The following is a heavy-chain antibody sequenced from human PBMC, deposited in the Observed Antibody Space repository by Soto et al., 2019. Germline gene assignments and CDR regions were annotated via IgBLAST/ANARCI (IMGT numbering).Heavy chain of an antibody. J-gene: IGHJ4*02. Sequence: GGSLRLSCAASGFTFSSYWMSWVRQAPGRGLEGVANINEDGSRKYYVDSVKGRFTISRDNAKNSLSLQMNSLRAEDTAVYYCAKGSLPGIAVAAPIDYWGQGTLVTVSS. CDR2: INEDGSRK. CDR1: GFTFSSYW. CDR3: AKGSLPGIAVAAPIDY. V-gene: IGHV3-7*05. D-gene: IGHD6-19*01.